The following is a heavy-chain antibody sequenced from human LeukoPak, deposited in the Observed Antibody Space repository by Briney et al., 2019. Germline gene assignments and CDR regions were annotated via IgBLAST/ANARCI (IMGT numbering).Heavy chain of an antibody. J-gene: IGHJ3*02. CDR3: AKDMAAAGYDAFDI. D-gene: IGHD6-13*01. CDR1: GFTFDDYA. CDR2: ISWNSGSI. Sequence: PGGSLRLSCAGSGFTFDDYAMHWVRQAPGKGLEWVSGISWNSGSIGYADSVKGRFTISRDNAKNSLYLQMNSLRAEDMALYYCAKDMAAAGYDAFDIWGQGTMVTVSS. V-gene: IGHV3-9*03.